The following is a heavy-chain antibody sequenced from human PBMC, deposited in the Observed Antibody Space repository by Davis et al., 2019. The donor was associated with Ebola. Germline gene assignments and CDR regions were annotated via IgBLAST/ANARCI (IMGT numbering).Heavy chain of an antibody. CDR2: INHSGST. CDR3: ARASPIVTYYYYGMDV. Sequence: MPGGSLRLSCAVYGGSFSGYYWSWIRQPPGKGLEWIGEINHSGSTNYNPSLKSRVTISVDTSKNQFSLKLSSVTAADTAVYYCARASPIVTYYYYGMDVWGQGTTVTVSS. V-gene: IGHV4-34*01. CDR1: GGSFSGYY. D-gene: IGHD4-11*01. J-gene: IGHJ6*02.